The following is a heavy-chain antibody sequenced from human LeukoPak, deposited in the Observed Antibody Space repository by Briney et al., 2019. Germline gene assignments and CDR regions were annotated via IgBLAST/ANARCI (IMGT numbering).Heavy chain of an antibody. Sequence: AGGSLRLSCAASGFTFSSYGMHWVRQAPGKGLEWVAVIWYDGSNKYYADSVKGRFTISRDNSKNTLYLQMNSLRAEDTAVYYCARPYDFWSGYFDYWGQGTLVTVSS. CDR2: IWYDGSNK. CDR3: ARPYDFWSGYFDY. J-gene: IGHJ4*02. V-gene: IGHV3-33*01. D-gene: IGHD3-3*01. CDR1: GFTFSSYG.